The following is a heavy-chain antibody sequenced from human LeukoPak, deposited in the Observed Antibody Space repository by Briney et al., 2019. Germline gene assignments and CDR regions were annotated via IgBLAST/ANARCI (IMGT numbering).Heavy chain of an antibody. J-gene: IGHJ6*03. CDR3: ARVAQAAAGGAYYYYYYMDV. CDR1: GYSFNSYW. Sequence: GESLKISXKGSGYSFNSYWIGCVRQTPGKGLEWTGIIYPGDSDTIYSPSFQGQVTISADKSISTAYLQWSSLKASDTAMYYCARVAQAAAGGAYYYYYYMDVWGKGTTVTVSS. V-gene: IGHV5-51*01. D-gene: IGHD6-13*01. CDR2: IYPGDSDT.